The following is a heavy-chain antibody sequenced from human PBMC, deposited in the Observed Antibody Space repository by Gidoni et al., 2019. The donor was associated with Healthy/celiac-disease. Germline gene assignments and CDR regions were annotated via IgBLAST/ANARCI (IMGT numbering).Heavy chain of an antibody. Sequence: QVQLVESGGVVVQPVSSLRLSCAASGFTFSSYALHWVRQAPGKGLEGVEVRSYDGSNKYYADSVKGRVTISRDNSKNTLYLQMKSRRAEDTAVYYCARGQRGPAAIFSTSRFDPWGQGTLVTVSS. D-gene: IGHD2-2*01. CDR1: GFTFSSYA. CDR2: RSYDGSNK. V-gene: IGHV3-30-3*01. CDR3: ARGQRGPAAIFSTSRFDP. J-gene: IGHJ5*02.